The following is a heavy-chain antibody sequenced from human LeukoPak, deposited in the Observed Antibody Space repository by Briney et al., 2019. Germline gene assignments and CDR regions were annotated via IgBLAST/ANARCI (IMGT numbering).Heavy chain of an antibody. Sequence: SETLSLTCAVYGGSFSGYYWSWIRQPPGKGLEWIGEINHSGSTNYNPSLKSRVTISVDTSKNQFSLKLSSVTAADTAVYYCAGGGYSYGRNSYFDYWGQGTLVTVSS. V-gene: IGHV4-34*01. J-gene: IGHJ4*02. D-gene: IGHD5-18*01. CDR1: GGSFSGYY. CDR3: AGGGYSYGRNSYFDY. CDR2: INHSGST.